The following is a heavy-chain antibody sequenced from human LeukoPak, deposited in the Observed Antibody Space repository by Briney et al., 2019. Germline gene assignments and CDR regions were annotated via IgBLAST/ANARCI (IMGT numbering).Heavy chain of an antibody. Sequence: SETLSLTCAVYGGSFSGYYWSWIRQPPGKGLEWIGYIYYSGSTNYNPSLKSRVTISVDTSKNQFSLKLSSVTAADTAVYYCATMKSGYRSGWSNWFDPWGQGTLVTVSS. J-gene: IGHJ5*02. D-gene: IGHD6-19*01. CDR1: GGSFSGYY. V-gene: IGHV4-59*01. CDR3: ATMKSGYRSGWSNWFDP. CDR2: IYYSGST.